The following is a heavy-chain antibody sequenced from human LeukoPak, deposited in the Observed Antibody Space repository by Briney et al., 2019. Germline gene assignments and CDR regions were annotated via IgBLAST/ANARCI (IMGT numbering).Heavy chain of an antibody. J-gene: IGHJ4*02. V-gene: IGHV3-11*01. Sequence: GGSLRLSCAASGFTFSAYYMSWIRQAPGKGLEWISYITGSGSSIYYADSVKGRFTISRDNAKNSLYLQMNSLRAEDTAVYYCTRGNYGLDFWGQGTLVSVSS. D-gene: IGHD3-16*01. CDR2: ITGSGSSI. CDR1: GFTFSAYY. CDR3: TRGNYGLDF.